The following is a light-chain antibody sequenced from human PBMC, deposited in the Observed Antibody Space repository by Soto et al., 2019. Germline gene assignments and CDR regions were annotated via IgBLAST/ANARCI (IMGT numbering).Light chain of an antibody. CDR2: DVS. V-gene: IGLV2-11*01. J-gene: IGLJ2*01. Sequence: QSVLTQPRSVSGSPGQSVTISCTGTSSDVGGYNYVSWYQQHPGKAPKLMIYDVSKRPSGVPDRFSGSKSGNTASLTISGRQAEDEADYYCCSYAGSYTPHVVFGGGTKLTVL. CDR1: SSDVGGYNY. CDR3: CSYAGSYTPHVV.